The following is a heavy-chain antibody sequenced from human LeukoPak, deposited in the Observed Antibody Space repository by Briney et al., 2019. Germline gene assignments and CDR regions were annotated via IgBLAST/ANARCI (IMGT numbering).Heavy chain of an antibody. CDR1: GGSISSYY. Sequence: SESLSLTCTVYGGSISSYYLSWVRQPRGKGLEWVGYIYYSGSTNYNPSLKSRVTISVDTSKNQFSLKLSSVTAAATAVYYCARVVLGIGIGNWYFDLLGRGTLVTVSS. D-gene: IGHD3-16*01. V-gene: IGHV4-59*01. CDR2: IYYSGST. CDR3: ARVVLGIGIGNWYFDL. J-gene: IGHJ2*01.